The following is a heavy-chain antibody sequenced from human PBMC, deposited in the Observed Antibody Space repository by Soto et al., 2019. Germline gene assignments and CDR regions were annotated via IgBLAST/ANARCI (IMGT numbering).Heavy chain of an antibody. CDR3: ARESSSGWEWFDP. CDR2: IYYSGST. V-gene: IGHV4-31*03. D-gene: IGHD6-19*01. CDR1: GGSISSGGYY. Sequence: SETLSLTCTVSGGSISSGGYYWSWIRQHPGKGLEWIGYIYYSGSTYYNPSLKSRVTISVDTSKNQFSLKLSSVTAADTAVYYCARESSSGWEWFDPWGQGTLVTVS. J-gene: IGHJ5*02.